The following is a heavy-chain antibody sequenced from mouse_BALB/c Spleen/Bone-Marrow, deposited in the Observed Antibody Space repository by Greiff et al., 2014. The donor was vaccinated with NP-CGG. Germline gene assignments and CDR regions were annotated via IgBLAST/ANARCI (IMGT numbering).Heavy chain of an antibody. CDR3: ARDYYGSSHIGY. CDR2: ISDGGSYT. V-gene: IGHV5-4*02. D-gene: IGHD1-1*01. CDR1: GFTFSNYY. Sequence: DVKLVESGGGLVKPGGSLKLSCAASGFTFSNYYMYWVRQTPEKRLEWVATISDGGSYTYYPDSVKGRFTISRDNANNNLYLQMSSLKSEDAAMYYCARDYYGSSHIGYWGQGTLVTVST. J-gene: IGHJ3*01.